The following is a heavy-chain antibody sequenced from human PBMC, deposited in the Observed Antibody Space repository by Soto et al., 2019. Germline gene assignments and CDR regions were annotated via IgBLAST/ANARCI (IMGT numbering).Heavy chain of an antibody. CDR1: GFTFSGSA. CDR3: TTTASADAFDI. J-gene: IGHJ3*02. CDR2: IRSKANSYAT. Sequence: EVQLVESGGGLVQPGGSLKLSCAASGFTFSGSAMHLVLQSSGKGLEWVGRIRSKANSYATPYAASVKGRFTISRDDSKNRAYLQMNSLISEDTSVYFCTTTASADAFDIWGQGTMGTVSS. V-gene: IGHV3-73*02. D-gene: IGHD2-21*02.